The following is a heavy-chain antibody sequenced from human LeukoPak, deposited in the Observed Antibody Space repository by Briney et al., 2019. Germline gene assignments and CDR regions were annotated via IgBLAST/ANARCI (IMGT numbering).Heavy chain of an antibody. V-gene: IGHV3-30*18. Sequence: GRSLRLSCAASGSTFSSYGMHWVRQAPGKGLEGVAVISYDGSNKYYADSVKGRFTISRDNSKNTLYLQMNSLRAEDTAVYYCAKDRDAFDICGQGTLVTVSS. CDR1: GSTFSSYG. CDR3: AKDRDAFDI. J-gene: IGHJ3*02. CDR2: ISYDGSNK.